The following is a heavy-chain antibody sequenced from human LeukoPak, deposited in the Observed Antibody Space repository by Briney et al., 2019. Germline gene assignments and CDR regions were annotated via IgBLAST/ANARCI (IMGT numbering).Heavy chain of an antibody. CDR1: GYTFTNYA. J-gene: IGHJ6*03. CDR3: AREDSRYYYYYYMDV. Sequence: ASVKVSCKASGYTFTNYAMNWVRQAPGQGLEWMGWINTNTGNPTYAQGFTGRFVFSLDTSVSTAYLQISSLKAEDTAVYYCAREDSRYYYYYYMDVWGKGTTVTVSS. CDR2: INTNTGNP. V-gene: IGHV7-4-1*02. D-gene: IGHD6-13*01.